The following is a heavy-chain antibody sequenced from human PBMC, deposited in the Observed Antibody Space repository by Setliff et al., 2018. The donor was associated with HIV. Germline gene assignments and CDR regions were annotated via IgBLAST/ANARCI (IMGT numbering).Heavy chain of an antibody. CDR3: ARRGDFFYYAMDV. CDR1: GVSISNYY. J-gene: IGHJ6*02. Sequence: SETLSLTCTVSGVSISNYYWSWIRQPPGKGLEWIGYMYYSGNTNYNPSLESRLTISVDRSKNQFSLKLSSVTAADTAVYYCARRGDFFYYAMDVWGQGTTVTVSS. CDR2: MYYSGNT. V-gene: IGHV4-59*08.